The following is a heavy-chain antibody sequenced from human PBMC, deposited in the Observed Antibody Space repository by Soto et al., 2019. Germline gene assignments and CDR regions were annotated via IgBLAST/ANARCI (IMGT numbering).Heavy chain of an antibody. CDR2: MNPNSGNT. D-gene: IGHD6-19*01. J-gene: IGHJ4*02. Sequence: ASVKVSCKASGYTFTSYDINWVRQATGQGLEWMGWMNPNSGNTGYAQKFQGRVTMTRNTSISTAYMELSSLRSEDTAVYYCARVSSSGWRFGFDYWGQGTLVTVPT. CDR1: GYTFTSYD. CDR3: ARVSSSGWRFGFDY. V-gene: IGHV1-8*01.